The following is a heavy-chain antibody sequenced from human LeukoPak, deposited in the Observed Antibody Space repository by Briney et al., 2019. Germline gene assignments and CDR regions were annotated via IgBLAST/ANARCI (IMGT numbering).Heavy chain of an antibody. J-gene: IGHJ3*02. Sequence: SETLSLTCTVSGESINGYYWSWIRQPPGKGLEWIGYIHYTGTTKYNPSVKSRVTISIDTSQNQFSLELSSVTATDTAVYFCATNRVGTYDRPFDIWGQGTMVTVSS. CDR3: ATNRVGTYDRPFDI. CDR2: IHYTGTT. CDR1: GESINGYY. V-gene: IGHV4-59*08. D-gene: IGHD1-26*01.